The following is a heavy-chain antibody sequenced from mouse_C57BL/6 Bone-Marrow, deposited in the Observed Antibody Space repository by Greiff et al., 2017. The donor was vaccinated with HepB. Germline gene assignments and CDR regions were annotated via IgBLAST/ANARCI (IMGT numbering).Heavy chain of an antibody. CDR1: GFTFTDYY. J-gene: IGHJ1*03. CDR2: IRNKANGYTT. Sequence: EVQLVESGGGLVQPGGSLSLSCAASGFTFTDYYMSWVRQPPGKALEWLGFIRNKANGYTTEYSASVKGRFTISRDNSQSILYLQMNALRAEDSATYYCASLRWYFDVWGTGTTVTVSS. CDR3: ASLRWYFDV. V-gene: IGHV7-3*01. D-gene: IGHD3-2*02.